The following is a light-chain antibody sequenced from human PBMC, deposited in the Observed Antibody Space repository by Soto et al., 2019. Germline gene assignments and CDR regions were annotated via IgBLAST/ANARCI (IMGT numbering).Light chain of an antibody. V-gene: IGKV1-17*01. CDR2: STS. Sequence: DIQMTDSPSAVSASVGGRVTITCRASQGIGTDLGWYRQQTGRAPESLIYSTSSLQSGVPSRFRGSGSGTECSLTITSLQPEDFSTYYCLQHYTYPRTFGQGTEVDI. CDR1: QGIGTD. J-gene: IGKJ1*01. CDR3: LQHYTYPRT.